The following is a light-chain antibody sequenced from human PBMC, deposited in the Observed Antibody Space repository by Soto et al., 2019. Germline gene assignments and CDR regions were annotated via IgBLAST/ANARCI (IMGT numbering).Light chain of an antibody. CDR3: QQYGNSPIT. V-gene: IGKV3-20*01. CDR2: GTS. J-gene: IGKJ5*01. Sequence: EIVLTQSPATLSLSPGERATLSCRASQGIGSSLAWYQQKPGQAPRLLIYGTSSRATGIPDRFSGSGSGTDFTLTISRLEPEDFAVYYCQQYGNSPITFGQGTRLEI. CDR1: QGIGSS.